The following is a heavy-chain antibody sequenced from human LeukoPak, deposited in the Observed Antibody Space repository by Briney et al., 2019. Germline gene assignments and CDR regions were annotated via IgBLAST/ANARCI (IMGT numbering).Heavy chain of an antibody. CDR2: IYSGGST. CDR1: GFTVSSNY. CDR3: ARDPPQLITIFGVVTPPPDY. J-gene: IGHJ4*02. D-gene: IGHD3-3*01. V-gene: IGHV3-53*01. Sequence: GGSLRLSCAASGFTVSSNYMSWVRQAPGKGLEWVSVIYSGGSTYYADSVKGRFTISRDNAKNSLYLQMNSLRAEDTAVYYCARDPPQLITIFGVVTPPPDYWGQGTLVTVSS.